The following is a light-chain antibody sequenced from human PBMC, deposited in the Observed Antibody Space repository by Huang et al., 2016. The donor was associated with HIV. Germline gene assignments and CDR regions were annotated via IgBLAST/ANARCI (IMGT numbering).Light chain of an antibody. Sequence: DIVMTQSPATLSVSPGERATLSCRASQSVAKHFAWYQQKPGQAPRLLIYGASTRATGIPARFSGSGSGTEFTLTISSLQSEDFAVYYCHHYSNWPPTWTFGQGTKVEIK. J-gene: IGKJ1*01. V-gene: IGKV3-15*01. CDR2: GAS. CDR1: QSVAKH. CDR3: HHYSNWPPTWT.